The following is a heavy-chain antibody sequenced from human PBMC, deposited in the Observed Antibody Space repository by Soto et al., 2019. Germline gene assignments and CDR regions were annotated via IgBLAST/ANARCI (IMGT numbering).Heavy chain of an antibody. Sequence: PSETLSLTCTVCGDSICSGGYYWSWIRQHPGKGLAWIGYIYYSGSTYYNPSLKSRVTISVDTSKTQLSLKLSSVTAADTAVYYCARVGLQPYPNWFDPWGQGTLVTVSS. J-gene: IGHJ5*02. D-gene: IGHD3-16*01. CDR3: ARVGLQPYPNWFDP. V-gene: IGHV4-31*03. CDR1: GDSICSGGYY. CDR2: IYYSGST.